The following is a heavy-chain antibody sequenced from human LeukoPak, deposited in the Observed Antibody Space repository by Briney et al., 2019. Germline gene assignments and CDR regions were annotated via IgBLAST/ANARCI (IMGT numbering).Heavy chain of an antibody. V-gene: IGHV4-39*01. D-gene: IGHD3-22*01. J-gene: IGHJ4*02. CDR2: IYYTGRT. Sequence: PSVTLTLTCTVSGGSTSSSSYYWGWIRQPPGKGLEWIGNIYYTGRTYYNPTLKSRVTISVDTSKNQFSLKLSSVSAADTAVYYCARLYYYDSSGPPLWGQGTLVTVSS. CDR3: ARLYYYDSSGPPL. CDR1: GGSTSSSSYY.